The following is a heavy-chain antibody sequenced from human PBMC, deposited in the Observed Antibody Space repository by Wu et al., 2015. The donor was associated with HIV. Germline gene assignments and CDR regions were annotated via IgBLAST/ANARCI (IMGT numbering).Heavy chain of an antibody. D-gene: IGHD2-2*01. J-gene: IGHJ6*03. V-gene: IGHV1-18*01. CDR2: ISPYNGNT. CDR1: GYTFTSFG. Sequence: QAQMVQSGAEVKKPGASVKVSCKASGYTFTSFGISWVRQAPGQGLEWMGWISPYNGNTNYAQKFKGRVTMTSDKYTSTAYLELRSLRSDDTAIYYCARGDYSSTSYYYYYMDVWGEGPRSPSP. CDR3: ARGDYSSTSYYYYYMDV.